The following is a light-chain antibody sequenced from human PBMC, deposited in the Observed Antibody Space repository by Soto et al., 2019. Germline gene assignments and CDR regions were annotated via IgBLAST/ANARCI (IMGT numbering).Light chain of an antibody. CDR2: DDS. V-gene: IGLV3-21*02. CDR3: QVWDSSSDHPV. J-gene: IGLJ3*02. Sequence: SYELTQPPSVSVAPGQTATVTCGADNIGSKSVHWYQKKPGQAPLLVVFDDSDRPPGIPARFSAFNSGNTATLTINRVEDGDEADYYCQVWDSSSDHPVFGGGTKLTVL. CDR1: NIGSKS.